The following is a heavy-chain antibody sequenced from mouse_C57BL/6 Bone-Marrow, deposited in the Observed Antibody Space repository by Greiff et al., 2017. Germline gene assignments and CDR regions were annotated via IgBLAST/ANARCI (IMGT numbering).Heavy chain of an antibody. J-gene: IGHJ4*01. Sequence: EVNVVESGEGLVKPGGSLKLSCAASGFTFSSYAMSWVRQTPEKRLEWVAYISRGGDYIYYADTVKGRFTISRDNARNTLYLQMSSLKSEDTAMYYCTRESYGYDVPYAMDYWGQGTSVTVSS. CDR1: GFTFSSYA. V-gene: IGHV5-9-1*02. CDR3: TRESYGYDVPYAMDY. CDR2: ISRGGDYI. D-gene: IGHD2-2*01.